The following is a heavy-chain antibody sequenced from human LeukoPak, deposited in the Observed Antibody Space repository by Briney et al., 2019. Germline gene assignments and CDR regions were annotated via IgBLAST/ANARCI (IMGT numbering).Heavy chain of an antibody. CDR1: GFTFSDYY. V-gene: IGHV3-11*06. Sequence: PGGSLRLSCAASGFTFSDYYMSWIRQAPGKGLEWVSYISGSSSYTNYADSVKGRFTISRDNAKKSLYLQMNSLRAEDTAVYYCARRAGNSSAYDYWGQGTLVTVSS. D-gene: IGHD3-22*01. CDR3: ARRAGNSSAYDY. CDR2: ISGSSSYT. J-gene: IGHJ4*02.